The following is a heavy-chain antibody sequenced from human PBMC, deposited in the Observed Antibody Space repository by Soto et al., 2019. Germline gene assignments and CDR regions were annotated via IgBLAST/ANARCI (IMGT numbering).Heavy chain of an antibody. Sequence: GGSLRLSCAASGFSFTTFAMSWVRQAPGRGLEWVAVISYDGSNQYYADSVMGRFTISRDNSKNTLYLQLDSLRIEDTAVYYCARDSSGWFSFFDYWGQGTPVTVSS. D-gene: IGHD6-19*01. CDR3: ARDSSGWFSFFDY. J-gene: IGHJ4*02. CDR1: GFSFTTFA. V-gene: IGHV3-30-3*01. CDR2: ISYDGSNQ.